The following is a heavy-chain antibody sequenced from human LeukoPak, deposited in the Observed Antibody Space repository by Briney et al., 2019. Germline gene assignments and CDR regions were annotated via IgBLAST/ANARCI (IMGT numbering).Heavy chain of an antibody. V-gene: IGHV3-23*01. CDR3: AKEKAWVKCLDY. D-gene: IGHD5/OR15-5a*01. CDR1: GFTSSSYA. CDR2: ISGSGGST. Sequence: PGGSLGLSCAASGFTSSSYAMSWVRQAPGKGLEWVSAISGSGGSTYYADSVKGRFTISRDNSKNTLYLQMNSLRAEDTAVYYCAKEKAWVKCLDYWGQGTLVTVSS. J-gene: IGHJ4*02.